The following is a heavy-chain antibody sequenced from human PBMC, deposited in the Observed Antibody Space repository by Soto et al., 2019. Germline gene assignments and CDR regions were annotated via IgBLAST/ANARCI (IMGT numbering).Heavy chain of an antibody. D-gene: IGHD1-26*01. CDR2: IIHIFGTA. CDR3: ASPGGSDYGGVVF. CDR1: VGTFSSYA. Sequence: QVQLVQSGAEVKKPGSSVKVSCKASVGTFSSYAISWVRQSPGQGLEWMGGIIHIFGTADYAQKFQGRVTITADESTSTAYMELNSLRSEDTAVYYWASPGGSDYGGVVFWGQGTVVTVSS. V-gene: IGHV1-69*01. J-gene: IGHJ4*02.